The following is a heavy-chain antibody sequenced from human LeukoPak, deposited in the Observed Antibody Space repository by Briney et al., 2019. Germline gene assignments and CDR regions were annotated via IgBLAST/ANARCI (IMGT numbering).Heavy chain of an antibody. D-gene: IGHD1-26*01. CDR3: AIRSLWEPYYFDY. V-gene: IGHV4-39*01. Sequence: SETLSLTCTVSGGSISSSSYYWGWIRQPPGKGLEWIGSIYYSGSTYYNTSLKSRVTISVDTSKNQFSLKLSSLTAADTAVYYCAIRSLWEPYYFDYWGQGTLVTVSS. CDR2: IYYSGST. CDR1: GGSISSSSYY. J-gene: IGHJ4*02.